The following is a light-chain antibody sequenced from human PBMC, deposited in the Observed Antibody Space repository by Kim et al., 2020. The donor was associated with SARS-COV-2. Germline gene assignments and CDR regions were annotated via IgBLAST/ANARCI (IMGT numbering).Light chain of an antibody. CDR3: QQSYSTPGT. J-gene: IGKJ4*01. V-gene: IGKV1-39*01. CDR1: QSISRY. Sequence: ASIGDRVTITCRTSQSISRYLHWHQPKPGQAPKLLVYAASTLQTGVPSRFSGSGSGTDFTLTITDLQPGDFATYYCQQSYSTPGTFGGGTKLEI. CDR2: AAS.